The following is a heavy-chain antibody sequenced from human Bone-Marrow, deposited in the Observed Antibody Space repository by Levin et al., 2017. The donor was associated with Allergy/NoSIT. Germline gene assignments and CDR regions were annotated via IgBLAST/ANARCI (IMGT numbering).Heavy chain of an antibody. V-gene: IGHV2-5*05. CDR3: ARADMIVVSAILVYKHRRAPWFDA. J-gene: IGHJ5*02. CDR1: GFSLATRGVG. D-gene: IGHD3/OR15-3a*01. Sequence: SGPTLVKPTETLTLTCSFSGFSLATRGVGVAWFRQSPGKALEWLAVIYWDDYKRYGPSMEGRLTITKDSSRNQVGLRVTNMDPVDSGTYYCARADMIVVSAILVYKHRRAPWFDAWGQGTLVAVSS. CDR2: IYWDDYK.